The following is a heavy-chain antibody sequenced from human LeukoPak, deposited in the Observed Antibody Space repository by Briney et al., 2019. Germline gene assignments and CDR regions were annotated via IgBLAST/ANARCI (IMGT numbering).Heavy chain of an antibody. J-gene: IGHJ4*02. V-gene: IGHV4-59*08. CDR3: AGKVHYDILTGYPTGHFDY. CDR2: IYYSGST. Sequence: SETLSLTCTVSGGSISSYYWSWIRQPPGKGLEWIGYIYYSGSTNYNPSLKSRVTISVDTSKNQFSLKLSSVTAADTAVYYCAGKVHYDILTGYPTGHFDYWGQGTLVTVSS. D-gene: IGHD3-9*01. CDR1: GGSISSYY.